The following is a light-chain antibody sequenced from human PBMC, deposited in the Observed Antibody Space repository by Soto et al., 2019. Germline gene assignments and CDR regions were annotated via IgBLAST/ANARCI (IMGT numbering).Light chain of an antibody. CDR2: AAS. CDR3: QHYNSYSEA. V-gene: IGKV1-5*01. CDR1: QSISSY. J-gene: IGKJ1*01. Sequence: IQLSLSPASLSASVGGRVTITCRARQSISSYFNWYQQNQGKAPKLLIYAASSSQSRVTSRFSGSGAGAECTLTISSLQPDEFANYDCQHYNSYSEAFGQGTKVDI.